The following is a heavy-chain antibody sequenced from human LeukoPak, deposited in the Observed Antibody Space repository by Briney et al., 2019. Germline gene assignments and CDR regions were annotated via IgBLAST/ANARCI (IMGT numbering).Heavy chain of an antibody. CDR1: GFTFSSYA. V-gene: IGHV3-30-3*01. Sequence: GRSLRLSCAASGFTFSSYAMHWVRQAPGEGLEWVAVISYDGSNKYYADSVKGRFTISRDNSKNTLYLQMNSLRAEETAVYYCAREGDGYNSHVDYWGQGTLVTVSS. CDR3: AREGDGYNSHVDY. D-gene: IGHD5-24*01. CDR2: ISYDGSNK. J-gene: IGHJ4*02.